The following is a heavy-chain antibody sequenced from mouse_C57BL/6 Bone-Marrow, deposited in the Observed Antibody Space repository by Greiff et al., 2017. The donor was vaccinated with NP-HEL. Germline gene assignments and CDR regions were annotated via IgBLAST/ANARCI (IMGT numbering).Heavy chain of an antibody. Sequence: QVQLQQPGAELVRPGTSVKLSCKASGYTFTSYWMHWVKQRPGQGLAWIGVIDPSDSYTNYNQKFKGKATLTVDTSSSTAYMQLSSLPSEDSAVLYCARDSTMVKWFAYGGQGTLVTVSA. D-gene: IGHD2-2*01. CDR1: GYTFTSYW. CDR3: ARDSTMVKWFAY. CDR2: IDPSDSYT. J-gene: IGHJ3*01. V-gene: IGHV1-59*01.